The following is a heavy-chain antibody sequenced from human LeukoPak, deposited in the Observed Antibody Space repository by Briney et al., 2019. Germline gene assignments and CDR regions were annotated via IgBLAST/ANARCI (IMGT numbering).Heavy chain of an antibody. V-gene: IGHV3-48*03. Sequence: GGSLRLSCVASGFTFRTSEMHWVRQVPGKGLEWISHLNSGGNIIYHADSVKGRFTISRDSARNSLYLQMNSLRAEDTAVYYCARDGGAYSSSSRDIWGQGTMVTVSS. D-gene: IGHD6-6*01. J-gene: IGHJ3*02. CDR1: GFTFRTSE. CDR2: LNSGGNII. CDR3: ARDGGAYSSSSRDI.